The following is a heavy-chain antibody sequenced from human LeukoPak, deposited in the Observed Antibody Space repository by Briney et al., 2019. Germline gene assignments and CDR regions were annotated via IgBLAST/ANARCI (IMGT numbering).Heavy chain of an antibody. D-gene: IGHD3-10*01. Sequence: SETLSLTCSVSGGSISSYYWSWIQQPPGKGLEWIGYIYYSGSTNYNPSLKSRVTISVDTSKNQFSLKLSSVTAADTAVYYCARVVGSITMVRGVKGYYFDYWGQGTLVTVSS. CDR3: ARVVGSITMVRGVKGYYFDY. CDR2: IYYSGST. J-gene: IGHJ4*02. V-gene: IGHV4-59*08. CDR1: GGSISSYY.